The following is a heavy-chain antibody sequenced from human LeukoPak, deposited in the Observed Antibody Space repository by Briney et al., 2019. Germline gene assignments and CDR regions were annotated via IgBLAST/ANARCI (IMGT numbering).Heavy chain of an antibody. CDR2: INHSGST. CDR3: ARLIVVVVADTPGVYFDY. Sequence: SQTLSLTCAVSGGSFSGYYWNWIRQPPGKGLEWIGEINHSGSTNYNPSLKSRVTISVDTSKNQFSLKLSSVTAADTAVYYCARLIVVVVADTPGVYFDYWGQGTLVTVSS. CDR1: GGSFSGYY. D-gene: IGHD2-15*01. V-gene: IGHV4-34*01. J-gene: IGHJ4*02.